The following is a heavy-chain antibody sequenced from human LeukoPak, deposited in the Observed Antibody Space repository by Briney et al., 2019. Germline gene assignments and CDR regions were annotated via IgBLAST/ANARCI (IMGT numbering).Heavy chain of an antibody. D-gene: IGHD4-17*01. CDR3: ARLRGYMTTATTFDY. CDR2: IYPGDSDT. CDR1: GYSFTSYW. J-gene: IGHJ4*02. V-gene: IGHV5-51*01. Sequence: GESLKISCKGSGYSFTSYWIGWVRQMPGKGLEWMGIIYPGDSDTRYSPSSQGQVTISADKSISTAYLQWSSLKASDTAMYYCARLRGYMTTATTFDYWGQGTLVTVSS.